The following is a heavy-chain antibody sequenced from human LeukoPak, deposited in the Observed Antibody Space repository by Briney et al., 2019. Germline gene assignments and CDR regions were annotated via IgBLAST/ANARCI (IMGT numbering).Heavy chain of an antibody. CDR1: GFTFSSYW. CDR3: ARSSTGGWSFDI. CDR2: IWFGGSNK. J-gene: IGHJ3*02. V-gene: IGHV3-33*08. D-gene: IGHD6-19*01. Sequence: GGSLRLSCAASGFTFSSYWMYWVRQAPGKGLEGVAVIWFGGSNKYYADSVKGRFTISRDNSKNTLYLQINSLRADDTAAYYCARSSTGGWSFDIWGQGTMVTVSS.